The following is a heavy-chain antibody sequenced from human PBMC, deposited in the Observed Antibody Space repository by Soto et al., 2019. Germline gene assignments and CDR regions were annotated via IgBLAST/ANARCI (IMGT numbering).Heavy chain of an antibody. J-gene: IGHJ6*02. V-gene: IGHV1-46*01. Sequence: ASVKVSCQASGSTFTSYYMHWVRQAPGQGLEWMGIINPSGGSTSYAQKFQGRVTMTRDTSTSTVYMELSSLRSEDTAVYYCARARLSHDYSNYVHYYYYGMDVWGQGTTVTVSS. CDR3: ARARLSHDYSNYVHYYYYGMDV. CDR2: INPSGGST. D-gene: IGHD4-4*01. CDR1: GSTFTSYY.